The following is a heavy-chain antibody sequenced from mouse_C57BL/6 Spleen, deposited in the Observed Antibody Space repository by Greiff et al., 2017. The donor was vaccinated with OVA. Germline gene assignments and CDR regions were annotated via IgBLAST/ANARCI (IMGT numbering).Heavy chain of an antibody. CDR3: ARRLRSYAMDY. J-gene: IGHJ4*01. Sequence: VKLMESGPELVKPGASVKISCKASGYAFSSSWMNWVKQRPGKGLEWIGRIYPGDGDTNYNGKFKGKATLTADKSSSTAYMQLSSLTSEDSAVYFCARRLRSYAMDYWGQGTSVTVSS. CDR2: IYPGDGDT. D-gene: IGHD2-4*01. CDR1: GYAFSSSW. V-gene: IGHV1-82*01.